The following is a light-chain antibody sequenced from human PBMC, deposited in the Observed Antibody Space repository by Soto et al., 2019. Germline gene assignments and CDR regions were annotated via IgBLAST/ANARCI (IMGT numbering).Light chain of an antibody. V-gene: IGLV2-14*03. CDR2: DVS. CDR3: SSHTSSNTPVV. CDR1: SSDVGGYHY. J-gene: IGLJ2*01. Sequence: QSALTQPASVSGSPGQSITISCSRTSSDVGGYHYVSWYQHHPGKAPKLMIYDVSNRPSGVSDRFSGSKSGNTASLTVSGLQAEDEADYYCSSHTSSNTPVVFGGGTKLTVL.